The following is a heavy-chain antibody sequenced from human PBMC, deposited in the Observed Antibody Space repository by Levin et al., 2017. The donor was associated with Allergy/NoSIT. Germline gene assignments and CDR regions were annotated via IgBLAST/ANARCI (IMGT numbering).Heavy chain of an antibody. CDR2: ISYDGSNK. D-gene: IGHD6-19*01. V-gene: IGHV3-30*18. CDR3: AKALLGTVAAWFDP. Sequence: SCAASGFTFSSYGMHWVRQAPGKGLEWVAVISYDGSNKYYADSVKGRFTISRDNSKNTLYLQMNSLRAEDTAVYYCAKALLGTVAAWFDPWGQGTLVTVSS. CDR1: GFTFSSYG. J-gene: IGHJ5*02.